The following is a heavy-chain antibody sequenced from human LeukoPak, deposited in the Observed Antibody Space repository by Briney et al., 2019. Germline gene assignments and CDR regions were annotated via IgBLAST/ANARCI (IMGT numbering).Heavy chain of an antibody. CDR1: GFTFSDYY. CDR3: AREYVYYDILTGAYGMDV. J-gene: IGHJ6*02. V-gene: IGHV3-11*01. Sequence: GGSLRLSCAASGFTFSDYYMSWIRQAPGKGLEWVSYISSSGSTIYYADSVKGRFTISRDNAKNSLYLQMNSLRAEDTAVYYCAREYVYYDILTGAYGMDVWGQGTTVTVSS. D-gene: IGHD3-9*01. CDR2: ISSSGSTI.